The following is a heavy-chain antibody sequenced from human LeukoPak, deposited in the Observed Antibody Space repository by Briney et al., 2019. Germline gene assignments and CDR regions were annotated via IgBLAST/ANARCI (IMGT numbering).Heavy chain of an antibody. CDR1: GYSISSGYY. Sequence: SETLSFTCTVSGYSISSGYYWGWIRQPPGKGLEWIGSIYHSGSTYYNPSLKSRVTISVGTSKNQFSLKLSSVTAADTAVYYCAGEMATIIRLDAFDIWGQGTMVTVSS. J-gene: IGHJ3*02. D-gene: IGHD5-24*01. CDR2: IYHSGST. CDR3: AGEMATIIRLDAFDI. V-gene: IGHV4-38-2*02.